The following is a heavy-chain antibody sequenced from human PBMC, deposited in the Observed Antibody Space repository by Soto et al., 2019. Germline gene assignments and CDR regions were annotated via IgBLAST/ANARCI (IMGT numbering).Heavy chain of an antibody. J-gene: IGHJ3*02. CDR3: ARGVYGSGNYYTGPSAFDI. CDR2: TIPVFNTA. Sequence: QVQLEQSGAEVQKPGSSVKVSCKASGGTLSDHGVAWLRQAPGQGLEWMGGTIPVFNTAKYAQKFQGRVTVTADKFTNIAYMELSSLRSEDTAFYFCARGVYGSGNYYTGPSAFDIGGQGTMVIVSS. D-gene: IGHD3-10*01. CDR1: GGTLSDHG. V-gene: IGHV1-69*06.